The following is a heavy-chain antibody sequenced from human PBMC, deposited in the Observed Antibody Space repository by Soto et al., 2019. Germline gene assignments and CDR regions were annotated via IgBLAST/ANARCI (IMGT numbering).Heavy chain of an antibody. CDR2: IIPIVGTA. Sequence: SVKVSCKASGGTFSSYAISWVRQAPGQGLEWMGGIIPIVGTANYAQKFQGRVTITADESTSTAYMELSSLRSEDTAVYYCARFNMVAGPGYYGMDVWGQGTTVTVSS. CDR1: GGTFSSYA. D-gene: IGHD6-19*01. J-gene: IGHJ6*02. CDR3: ARFNMVAGPGYYGMDV. V-gene: IGHV1-69*13.